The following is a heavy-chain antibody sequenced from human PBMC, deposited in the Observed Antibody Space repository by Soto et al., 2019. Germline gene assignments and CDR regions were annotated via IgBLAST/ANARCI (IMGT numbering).Heavy chain of an antibody. V-gene: IGHV3-23*01. D-gene: IGHD4-17*01. Sequence: PGGSLRLCCAASGFTFSSDAMCWVRQAPGKGLEWVSAISGSGGSTYHADSVKGRFTISRDNPKNTLYLQMNRLRAEDTAVYYCAKALVGDYGNFHYSGQGTLVTVPA. J-gene: IGHJ4*02. CDR2: ISGSGGST. CDR1: GFTFSSDA. CDR3: AKALVGDYGNFHY.